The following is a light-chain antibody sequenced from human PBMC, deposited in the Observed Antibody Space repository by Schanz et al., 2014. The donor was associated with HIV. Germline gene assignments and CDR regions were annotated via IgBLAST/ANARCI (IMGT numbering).Light chain of an antibody. Sequence: ETVMTQSPATLSVSPGERATLSCRASQSISSKLAWYQQKPGQAPRLLIYGATSRATGIPGRFSGSGSGTDFTLTINSLEPEDFAVYYCQQYGNSPRTFGQGTKLEIK. CDR2: GAT. V-gene: IGKV3D-15*01. CDR1: QSISSK. CDR3: QQYGNSPRT. J-gene: IGKJ2*02.